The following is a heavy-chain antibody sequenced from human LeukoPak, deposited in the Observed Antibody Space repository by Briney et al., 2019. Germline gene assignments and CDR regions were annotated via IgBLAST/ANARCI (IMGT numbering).Heavy chain of an antibody. CDR1: GFTFRSYA. V-gene: IGHV3-23*01. CDR2: ISGSGGNT. Sequence: GGSLRLSCAASGFTFRSYAMHWVRQAPGKGLEWVSGISGSGGNTYYADSLKGRFTISRDNSKNTLYLQMNILTAEDTAVYYCAAISYSGTWPVGYWGQGILVTVTA. D-gene: IGHD6-25*01. J-gene: IGHJ4*02. CDR3: AAISYSGTWPVGY.